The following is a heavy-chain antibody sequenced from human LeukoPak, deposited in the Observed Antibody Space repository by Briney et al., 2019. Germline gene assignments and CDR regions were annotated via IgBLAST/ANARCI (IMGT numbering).Heavy chain of an antibody. CDR1: GGSISSYY. D-gene: IGHD3-16*01. CDR2: IYTSGST. Sequence: PSETLSLTFTGSGGSISSYYWSWIGQPAGKGLEGIGRIYTSGSTNYNPSRKSRVTMSVDTSKNQLSLKLSSVNAAETDVSNCARDGGGTKNWFDPWDQGTLVTVTS. CDR3: ARDGGGTKNWFDP. V-gene: IGHV4-4*07. J-gene: IGHJ5*02.